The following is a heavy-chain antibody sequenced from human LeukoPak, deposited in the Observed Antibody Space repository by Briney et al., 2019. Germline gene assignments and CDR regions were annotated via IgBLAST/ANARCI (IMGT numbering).Heavy chain of an antibody. CDR2: ISSGGTYE. J-gene: IGHJ4*02. V-gene: IGHV3-30*01. CDR1: GFTFSNYA. CDR3: ARDSTYYYDSGSSGPHYFDN. Sequence: GKSLRLSCAASGFTFSNYAMHWVRQAPGKGLEWVSLISSGGTYEYYADSVKDRFTISRDNSKNTLYLQLNSLRAEDTAVNYCARDSTYYYDSGSSGPHYFDNWGQGTLVTVSS. D-gene: IGHD3-10*01.